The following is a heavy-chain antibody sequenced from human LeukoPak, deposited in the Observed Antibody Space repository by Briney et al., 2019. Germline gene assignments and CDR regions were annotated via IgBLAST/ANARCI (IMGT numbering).Heavy chain of an antibody. CDR2: ISGSGGST. V-gene: IGHV3-23*01. CDR1: GFTFSIYW. D-gene: IGHD6-13*01. CDR3: AKASSSWYQYYFDY. J-gene: IGHJ4*02. Sequence: GGSLRLSCAASGFTFSIYWMSWVRQAPGKGLEWVSAISGSGGSTYYADSVKGRFTISRDNSKNTLYLQMNSLRAEDTAVYYCAKASSSWYQYYFDYWGQGTLVTVSS.